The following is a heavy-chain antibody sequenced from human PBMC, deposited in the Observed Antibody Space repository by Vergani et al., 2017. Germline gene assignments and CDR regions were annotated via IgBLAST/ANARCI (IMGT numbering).Heavy chain of an antibody. Sequence: DVHLAESGGGFFQPGGSLRLSCSASGFSFNSYWMHWVRQVPGKGLLWVSRIKSDGSITAYADSVKGRFTISRDNAQNTLYLQMNSLRAEDTALYYCAKGGAWELRAYFQHWGQGTLVTVSS. CDR1: GFSFNSYW. CDR2: IKSDGSIT. V-gene: IGHV3-74*03. CDR3: AKGGAWELRAYFQH. J-gene: IGHJ1*01. D-gene: IGHD1-26*01.